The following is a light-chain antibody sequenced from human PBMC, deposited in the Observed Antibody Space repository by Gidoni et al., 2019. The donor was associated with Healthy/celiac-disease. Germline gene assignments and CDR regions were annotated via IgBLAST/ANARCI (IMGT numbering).Light chain of an antibody. CDR2: EVS. J-gene: IGLJ1*01. Sequence: QSALTKPPSASGSPGQSVTISCTGTSSDVGGYNYVSWYQQHPGKAPTLMLYEVSKRPSGVPDRFSGSKSGNTASLTVSGLQAEDEADYYCSSYAGSNNFVFGTGTKVTVL. V-gene: IGLV2-8*01. CDR1: SSDVGGYNY. CDR3: SSYAGSNNFV.